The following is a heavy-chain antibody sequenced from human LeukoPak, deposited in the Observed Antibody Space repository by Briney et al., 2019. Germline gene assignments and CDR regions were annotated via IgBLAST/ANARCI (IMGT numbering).Heavy chain of an antibody. V-gene: IGHV3-74*01. Sequence: GGSLRLSCAASGFTFRSYWMHWVRQAPGKGLVWVSRINIGGSSGSYADSVEGRFTISRDNAKYTLYLQMNSLRAEDTAVYYCARPREVGSTILSHWGQGTLVTVSS. CDR3: ARPREVGSTILSH. CDR2: INIGGSSG. J-gene: IGHJ4*02. CDR1: GFTFRSYW. D-gene: IGHD1-26*01.